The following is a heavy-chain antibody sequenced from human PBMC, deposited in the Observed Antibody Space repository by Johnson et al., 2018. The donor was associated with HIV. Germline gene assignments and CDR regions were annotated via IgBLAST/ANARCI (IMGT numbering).Heavy chain of an antibody. J-gene: IGHJ3*01. CDR1: GFIFRNYW. D-gene: IGHD6-19*01. V-gene: IGHV3-74*03. Sequence: VQLVESGGGLVQPGGSLRLSCEASGFIFRNYWMNWVRQAPGKGLVWVARIYSDGTDTAYADSVKGRFTISRDNAKRTLYLQMNSLRAEDTAVYYCARDAVIRSGWYNVDAFDVWGQGTMVTVSS. CDR3: ARDAVIRSGWYNVDAFDV. CDR2: IYSDGTDT.